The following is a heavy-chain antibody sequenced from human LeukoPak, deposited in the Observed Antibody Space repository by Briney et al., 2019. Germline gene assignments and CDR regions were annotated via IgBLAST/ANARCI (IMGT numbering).Heavy chain of an antibody. J-gene: IGHJ2*01. CDR1: GGSISSYY. CDR2: IYYSGTT. CDR3: ARAGEMATIADWYFDL. V-gene: IGHV4-59*12. Sequence: SETLSLTCTVSGGSISSYYWSWIRQPPGKGLEWIGYIYYSGTTNYNPSLKSRVTISVDTSKNQFSLKLSSVTAADTAVYYCARAGEMATIADWYFDLWGRGTLVTVFS. D-gene: IGHD5-24*01.